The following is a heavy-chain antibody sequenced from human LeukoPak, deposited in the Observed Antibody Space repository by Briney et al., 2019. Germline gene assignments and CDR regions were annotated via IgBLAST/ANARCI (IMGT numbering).Heavy chain of an antibody. J-gene: IGHJ4*02. Sequence: ASVKVSCKASGYTFTGYYMHWVRQAPGQGLEWMGWISTYNGYTNYAQKLQGRVIMTTDTSTSTAYMELRSLRSDDTAVYYCASYGRRVGSVYWGQGTLVTVSS. V-gene: IGHV1-18*04. CDR2: ISTYNGYT. D-gene: IGHD1-26*01. CDR3: ASYGRRVGSVY. CDR1: GYTFTGYY.